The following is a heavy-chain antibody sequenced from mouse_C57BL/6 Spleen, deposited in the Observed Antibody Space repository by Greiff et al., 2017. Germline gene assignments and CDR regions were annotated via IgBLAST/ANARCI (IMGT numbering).Heavy chain of an antibody. CDR3: ARSVVVAPEDYAMDY. CDR2: INPNYGTT. Sequence: VQLQQSGPELVKPGASVKISCKASGYSFTDYNMNWVKQSNGKSLEWIGVINPNYGTTSYNQKFKGKATLTVDQSSSTAYMQLNRLTSEDSAVYYCARSVVVAPEDYAMDYWGQGTSATVSS. CDR1: GYSFTDYN. D-gene: IGHD1-1*01. J-gene: IGHJ4*01. V-gene: IGHV1-39*01.